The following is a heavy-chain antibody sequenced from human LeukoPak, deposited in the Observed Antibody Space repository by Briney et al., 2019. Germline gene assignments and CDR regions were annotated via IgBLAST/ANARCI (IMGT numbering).Heavy chain of an antibody. CDR1: GFTFSSYW. D-gene: IGHD2-15*01. V-gene: IGHV3-7*01. CDR2: IKQDGSEK. Sequence: GGSLRLSCAASGFTFSSYWMSWVRQAPGKGLEWVANIKQDGSEKYYVDSVKGRFTISRDNAKNSLYLQMNSLRAEDTAVYYCARIGYCSGGSCRYYFDYWGQGILVTVSS. J-gene: IGHJ4*02. CDR3: ARIGYCSGGSCRYYFDY.